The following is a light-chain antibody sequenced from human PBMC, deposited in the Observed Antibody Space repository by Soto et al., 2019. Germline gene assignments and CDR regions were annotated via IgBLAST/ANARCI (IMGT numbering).Light chain of an antibody. J-gene: IGKJ1*01. CDR2: GAS. Sequence: EIVLTQSPGTLSLSPGERPTLSYMAIQSLSNNIYLAWYKQKHGQAPRXISYGASSRATGIPNRFSGSGSGTDFTLTISRLEPEDFEVYYCQQYGNSPQTFGQGTKVDIK. V-gene: IGKV3-20*01. CDR3: QQYGNSPQT. CDR1: QSLSNNIY.